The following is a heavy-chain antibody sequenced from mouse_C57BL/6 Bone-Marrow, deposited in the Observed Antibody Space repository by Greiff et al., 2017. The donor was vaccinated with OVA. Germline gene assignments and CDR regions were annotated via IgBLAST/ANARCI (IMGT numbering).Heavy chain of an antibody. J-gene: IGHJ2*01. D-gene: IGHD4-1*01. CDR3: ARHLTVPYYFDY. Sequence: VQVVESGAELVKPGASVKLSCKASGYTFTEYTIHWVKQRSGPGLAWIGWFYPGSGSIKYNEKFKDKATLTADKSSSTVYMELSRLTSDDSAVYFCARHLTVPYYFDYWGQGTTLTVSS. CDR1: GYTFTEYT. CDR2: FYPGSGSI. V-gene: IGHV1-62-2*01.